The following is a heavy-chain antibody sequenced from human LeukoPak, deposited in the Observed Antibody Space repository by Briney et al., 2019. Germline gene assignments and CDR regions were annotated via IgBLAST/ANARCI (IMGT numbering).Heavy chain of an antibody. D-gene: IGHD3-10*01. CDR3: ATEPLGELYFDY. CDR1: GFTFSSYG. Sequence: GGSLRLSCAASGFTFSSYGMHWVRQAPGKGLEWVAFIRYDGSNKYCADSVKGRFTISRDNSKNTLYLQMNSLRAEDTAVYYCATEPLGELYFDYWGQGTLVTVSS. V-gene: IGHV3-30*02. CDR2: IRYDGSNK. J-gene: IGHJ4*02.